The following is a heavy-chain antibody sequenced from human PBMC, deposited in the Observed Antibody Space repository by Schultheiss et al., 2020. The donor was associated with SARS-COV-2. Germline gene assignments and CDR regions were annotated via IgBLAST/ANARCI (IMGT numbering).Heavy chain of an antibody. CDR1: GYTFTSYG. J-gene: IGHJ5*02. V-gene: IGHV1-18*01. Sequence: ASVKVSCKASGYTFTSYGISWVRQAPGQGLEWMGWISAYNGNTNYAQKFQGWVTMTRDTSISTAYMELSRLRSDDTAVYYCARESSHDYGDYTFWFDPWGQGTLVTVSS. CDR3: ARESSHDYGDYTFWFDP. D-gene: IGHD4-17*01. CDR2: ISAYNGNT.